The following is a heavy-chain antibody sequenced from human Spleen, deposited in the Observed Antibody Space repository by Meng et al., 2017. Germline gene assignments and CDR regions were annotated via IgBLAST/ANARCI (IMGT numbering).Heavy chain of an antibody. D-gene: IGHD4-17*01. CDR1: EYTFTGYY. CDR2: INPSGGRT. V-gene: IGHV1-46*01. CDR3: ARDAYYGDYEINWFDP. Sequence: QVGESGSESKKPGDAVKGSGKASEYTFTGYYMHWVRQAPGKGLEWIGIINPSGGRTTYAQKCQGRVTVTRDTSASTVDMEMRSLTPEDTTVYYCARDAYYGDYEINWFDPWGQGTLVTVSS. J-gene: IGHJ5*02.